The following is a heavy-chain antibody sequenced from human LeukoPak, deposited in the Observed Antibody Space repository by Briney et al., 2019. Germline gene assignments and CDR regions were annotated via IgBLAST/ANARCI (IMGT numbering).Heavy chain of an antibody. V-gene: IGHV4-39*07. CDR2: IYYSGST. Sequence: SETLSLTCTVSGGSISSSSYYWGWIRQPPGKGLEWIGSIYYSGSTYYNPSLKSRVTISVDTSKNQFSLKLSSVTAADTAVYYCARDTRSFGLNFDYWGQGTLVTVSS. CDR3: ARDTRSFGLNFDY. CDR1: GGSISSSSYY. D-gene: IGHD3-10*01. J-gene: IGHJ4*02.